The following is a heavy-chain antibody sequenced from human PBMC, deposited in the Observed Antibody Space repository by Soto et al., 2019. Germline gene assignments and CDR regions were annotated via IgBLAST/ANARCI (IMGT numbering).Heavy chain of an antibody. Sequence: SETLSLTCSVYGGSFSGYYWSWIRQPPGKGLEWIGEINHSGSTNYNPSLKSRVTISVDTSKNQFSLKLSSVTAADTAVYYCARYRWEITRSLKYYGMDVWGQGNTVTVSS. D-gene: IGHD1-26*01. J-gene: IGHJ6*02. V-gene: IGHV4-34*01. CDR3: ARYRWEITRSLKYYGMDV. CDR1: GGSFSGYY. CDR2: INHSGST.